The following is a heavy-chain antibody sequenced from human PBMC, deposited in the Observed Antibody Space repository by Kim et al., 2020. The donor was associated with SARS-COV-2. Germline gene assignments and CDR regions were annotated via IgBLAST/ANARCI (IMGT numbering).Heavy chain of an antibody. CDR2: PGDSDT. CDR3: ARIGDY. Sequence: PGDSDTRYSPSFQGQVTISADKSISTAYLQWGSLKASDTAMYYCARIGDYWGQGTLVTVSS. D-gene: IGHD2-15*01. J-gene: IGHJ4*02. V-gene: IGHV5-51*01.